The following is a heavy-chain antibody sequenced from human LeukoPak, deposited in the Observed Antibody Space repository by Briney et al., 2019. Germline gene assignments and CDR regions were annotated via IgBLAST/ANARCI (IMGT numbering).Heavy chain of an antibody. V-gene: IGHV4-39*07. Sequence: SETLSLTCTVSGGSISSSSYYWGWIRQPPGKGLEWIGSIYYSGSTYYNPSLKSRVTISVDTSKNQFSLRLSSVTAADTAVYYCARVGGGITGTFDAFDIWGQGTMVTVSS. D-gene: IGHD1-20*01. CDR2: IYYSGST. CDR3: ARVGGGITGTFDAFDI. CDR1: GGSISSSSYY. J-gene: IGHJ3*02.